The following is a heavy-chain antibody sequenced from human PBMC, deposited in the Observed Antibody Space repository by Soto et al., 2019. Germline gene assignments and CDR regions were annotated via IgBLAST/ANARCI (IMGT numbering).Heavy chain of an antibody. CDR3: ARHPRYYYYYGMDV. CDR1: GGSFSGYY. Sequence: PSETLSLTCAVYGGSFSGYYWSWILQPPGKGLEWIGEINHSGSTNYNPSLKSRVTISVDTSKNQFSLKLSSVTAADTAVYYCARHPRYYYYYGMDVWGQGTTVTVS. J-gene: IGHJ6*02. V-gene: IGHV4-34*01. CDR2: INHSGST.